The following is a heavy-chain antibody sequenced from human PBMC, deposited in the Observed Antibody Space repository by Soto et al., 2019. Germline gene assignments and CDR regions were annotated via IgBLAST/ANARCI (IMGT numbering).Heavy chain of an antibody. J-gene: IGHJ3*02. CDR1: GGTFSSYT. CDR2: IIPILGIA. CDR3: ARARAAVLLMVFDI. Sequence: SVKVSCKASGGTFSSYTISWVRQAPGQGLEWMGRIIPILGIANYAQKFQGRVTVTADKSTSTAYMELSSLRSEDTAVYYCARARAAVLLMVFDIWGQGTMVTVSS. D-gene: IGHD3-10*01. V-gene: IGHV1-69*02.